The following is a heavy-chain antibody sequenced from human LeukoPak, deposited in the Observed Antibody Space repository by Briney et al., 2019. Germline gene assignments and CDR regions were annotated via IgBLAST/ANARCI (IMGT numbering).Heavy chain of an antibody. J-gene: IGHJ5*02. Sequence: PSETLSLTCSVSGVSISSYYWSWIRQPPGKGLEWIGYIFYSGSTNYNPSLKSRVTISADTSKNQFSLKLSSVTAADTVVYYCARGGYIYGSRGNWFDPWGQGTLVTVSS. D-gene: IGHD5-18*01. V-gene: IGHV4-59*01. CDR2: IFYSGST. CDR3: ARGGYIYGSRGNWFDP. CDR1: GVSISSYY.